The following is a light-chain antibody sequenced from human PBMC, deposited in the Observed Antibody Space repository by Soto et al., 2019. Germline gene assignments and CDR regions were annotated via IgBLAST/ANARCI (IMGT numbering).Light chain of an antibody. CDR3: LQYQSYWT. V-gene: IGKV1-5*03. J-gene: IGKJ1*01. Sequence: DIQMTQSPSTRSASAGDRVSVTCRASHSISRQLAWYQQKPGKAPNLLIYQASNLETGGPSRFSGSGSGTEFTLTISSLQPDDLATYYCLQYQSYWTFGQGTKVEVK. CDR2: QAS. CDR1: HSISRQ.